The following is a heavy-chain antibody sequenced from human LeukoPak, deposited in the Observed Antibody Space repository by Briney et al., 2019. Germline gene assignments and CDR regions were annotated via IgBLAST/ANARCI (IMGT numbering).Heavy chain of an antibody. CDR2: ISGSGDST. Sequence: PGGSLRLSCAASGFTFSTYGMIWVRQAPGKGLEWVSGISGSGDSTYSADSVKGRFTISRDNSKNTVYLQMNSLRVEDTAVYYCAKDRGYWGQGTLVTVSS. CDR1: GFTFSTYG. V-gene: IGHV3-23*01. D-gene: IGHD6-13*01. J-gene: IGHJ4*02. CDR3: AKDRGY.